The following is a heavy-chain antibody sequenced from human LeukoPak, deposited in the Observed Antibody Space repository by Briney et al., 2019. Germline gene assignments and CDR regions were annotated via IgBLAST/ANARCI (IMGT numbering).Heavy chain of an antibody. CDR1: GYTFTSYY. V-gene: IGHV1-46*01. Sequence: AASVKVSCKASGYTFTSYYMHWVRQAPGQGLEWMGIINPSGGSTSYAQKFQGRVTMTRDMSTSTVYMELSSLRSEDTAVYYCARDAEELWFGELLGEFDYWGQGTLVTVSS. CDR3: ARDAEELWFGELLGEFDY. CDR2: INPSGGST. D-gene: IGHD3-10*01. J-gene: IGHJ4*02.